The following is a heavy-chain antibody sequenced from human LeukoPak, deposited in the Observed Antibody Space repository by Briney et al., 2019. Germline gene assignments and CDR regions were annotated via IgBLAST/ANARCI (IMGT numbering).Heavy chain of an antibody. V-gene: IGHV3-7*01. J-gene: IGHJ4*02. D-gene: IGHD3-3*01. CDR1: GFTFSSYW. CDR3: ARDTDYDFWSGYFDY. Sequence: PGGSLRLSCAASGFTFSSYWMSWVRQAPGKGLEWVANIKQDGSEKYYVDSVKGRFTISRDNAKNSLYLQMNSLRAEDTAVYYCARDTDYDFWSGYFDYWGQGTLATVSS. CDR2: IKQDGSEK.